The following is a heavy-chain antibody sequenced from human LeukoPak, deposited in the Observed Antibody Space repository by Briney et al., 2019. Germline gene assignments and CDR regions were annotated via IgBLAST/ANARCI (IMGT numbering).Heavy chain of an antibody. CDR1: GFTFSNAF. CDR3: SRGDWNDGGIDY. J-gene: IGHJ4*02. Sequence: GGSLRLSCAASGFTFSNAFMNWVRQAPGSGLEWVGRIKSKTEGGTTHYAAPVKGRFIISRDDSKNTLYLQMTSLKTEDTAVYFCSRGDWNDGGIDYWGQGTLVTVSS. D-gene: IGHD1-1*01. CDR2: IKSKTEGGTT. V-gene: IGHV3-15*01.